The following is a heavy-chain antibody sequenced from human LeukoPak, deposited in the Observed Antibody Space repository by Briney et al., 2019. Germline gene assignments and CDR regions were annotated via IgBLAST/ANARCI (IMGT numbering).Heavy chain of an antibody. D-gene: IGHD1-1*01. CDR3: ARLTTWVGYCFDY. CDR2: IYYSGST. V-gene: IGHV4-59*01. CDR1: GGSISKYY. Sequence: PSETLSLTCTVSGGSISKYYWSWIRQPPGKGLELIGYIYYSGSTNYNPSLKSRVTISVDTSKNQFSLKLSSVTAADTAVYYCARLTTWVGYCFDYWGQGTLVTVSS. J-gene: IGHJ4*02.